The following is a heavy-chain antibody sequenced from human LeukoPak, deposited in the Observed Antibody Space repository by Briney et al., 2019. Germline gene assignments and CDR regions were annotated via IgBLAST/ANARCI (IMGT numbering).Heavy chain of an antibody. J-gene: IGHJ5*02. CDR1: GDSVSSNSVT. D-gene: IGHD2-2*01. Sequence: SQTLSLTCAISGDSVSSNSVTWNWIRQSPSRGLGWLGRTYYRSTWYNDYAVSVRGRITVNPDTSKNQFSLHLHSVTPEDTAVYYCARRLTQYDCFDPWGQGILVTVSS. V-gene: IGHV6-1*01. CDR2: TYYRSTWYN. CDR3: ARRLTQYDCFDP.